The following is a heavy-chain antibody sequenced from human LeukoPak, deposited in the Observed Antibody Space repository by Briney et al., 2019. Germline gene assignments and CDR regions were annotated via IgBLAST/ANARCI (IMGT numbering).Heavy chain of an antibody. CDR3: ARRLSGSYDFDY. CDR1: GYRFTSYW. Sequence: GESLQISSKGSGYRFTSYWIGWVRQLPGKGLEWMGIIYLDGSHIRYSPSFQGQVTISADKSISTAYLQWISLKASDTAMYYCARRLSGSYDFDYWGQGTLVTVSS. CDR2: IYLDGSHI. J-gene: IGHJ4*02. V-gene: IGHV5-51*01. D-gene: IGHD1-26*01.